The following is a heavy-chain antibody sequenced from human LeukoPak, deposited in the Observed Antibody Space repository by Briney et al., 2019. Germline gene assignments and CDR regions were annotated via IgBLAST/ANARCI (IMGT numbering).Heavy chain of an antibody. D-gene: IGHD3-16*02. CDR2: IKQDGSEK. Sequence: GGSLRLSCAASGFTCSSYWMSWVRQAPGKGLEWVANIKQDGSEKYYVDSVKGRFTISRDNAKNSLYLQMNSLSAEDTAVYYCARGITFGGVIVPDYFDYWGQGTLVSVSS. CDR3: ARGITFGGVIVPDYFDY. CDR1: GFTCSSYW. J-gene: IGHJ4*02. V-gene: IGHV3-7*01.